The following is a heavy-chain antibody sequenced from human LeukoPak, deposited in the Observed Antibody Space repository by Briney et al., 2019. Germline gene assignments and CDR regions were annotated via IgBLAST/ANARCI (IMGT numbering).Heavy chain of an antibody. V-gene: IGHV4-59*01. D-gene: IGHD5-12*01. Sequence: PSETLSLTCTVSGDSISSYYWSWIRQPPGKGLEWIGYIYYSGSTNYNPSLKSRVTISIDTSKNQFSLKLSSVTAADTAVYYCARDGYSGSDALWGQGTLVTVSS. CDR1: GDSISSYY. CDR3: ARDGYSGSDAL. J-gene: IGHJ4*02. CDR2: IYYSGST.